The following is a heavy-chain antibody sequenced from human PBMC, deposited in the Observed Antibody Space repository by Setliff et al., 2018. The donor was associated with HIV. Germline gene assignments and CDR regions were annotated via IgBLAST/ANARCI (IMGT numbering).Heavy chain of an antibody. V-gene: IGHV1-2*02. Sequence: ASVKVSCKSSGHTLSGYFIHWVRQAPGQGPEWMGWISPHSGATNYAQKFQGRVTLTRDASITTAYMELNSLRSDDTAMYYCARDRLYCSRGSCYPNWFDSWGQGTLATVAA. CDR1: GHTLSGYF. CDR2: ISPHSGAT. CDR3: ARDRLYCSRGSCYPNWFDS. D-gene: IGHD2-15*01. J-gene: IGHJ5*01.